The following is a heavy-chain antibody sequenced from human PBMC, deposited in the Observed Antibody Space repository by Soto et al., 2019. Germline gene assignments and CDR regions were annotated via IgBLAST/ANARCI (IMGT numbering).Heavy chain of an antibody. CDR1: GFPLSTRGVS. J-gene: IGHJ4*02. D-gene: IGHD1-26*01. Sequence: QITLKESSPTLVKPTQTLTLTCSFSGFPLSTRGVSVVWIRQPPGKAMDWLALIYWNHDKSYSPSLRSTITITKDTSKNQVVLTMTNMDPVDTATYYFANRLSNSGQIDYWGQGTLVAFSS. CDR3: ANRLSNSGQIDY. CDR2: IYWNHDK. V-gene: IGHV2-5*01.